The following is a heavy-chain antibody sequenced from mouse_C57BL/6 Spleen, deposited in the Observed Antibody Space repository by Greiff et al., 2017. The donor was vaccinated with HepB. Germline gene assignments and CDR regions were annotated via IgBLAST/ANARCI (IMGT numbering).Heavy chain of an antibody. V-gene: IGHV3-6*01. J-gene: IGHJ1*03. CDR1: GYSITSGYY. CDR3: ARERTLITTVVATEYFDV. D-gene: IGHD1-1*01. Sequence: ESGPGLVKPSQSLSLTCSVTGYSITSGYYWNWIRQFPGNKLEWMGYISYDGSNNYNPSLKNRISITRDTSKNQFFLKLNSVTTEDTATYYCARERTLITTVVATEYFDVWGTGTTVTVSS. CDR2: ISYDGSN.